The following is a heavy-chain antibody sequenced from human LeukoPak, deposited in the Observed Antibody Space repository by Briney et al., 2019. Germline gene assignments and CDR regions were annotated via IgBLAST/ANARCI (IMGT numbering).Heavy chain of an antibody. CDR3: GAGHPRVDY. J-gene: IGHJ4*02. CDR1: NYTFTNYG. V-gene: IGHV1-18*01. CDR2: TSTYNDGK. Sequence: ASVKVSCKASNYTFTNYGITWVRQAPGQGLEWMGWTSTYNDGKNYAQSLQGRITMTTDTSTNTAYMELSSLRSDDTAVYYCGAGHPRVDYWGQGTLVTVSS.